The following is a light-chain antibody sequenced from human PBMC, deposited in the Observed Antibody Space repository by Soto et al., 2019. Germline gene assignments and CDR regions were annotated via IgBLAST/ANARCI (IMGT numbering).Light chain of an antibody. Sequence: EIVLTQSPGTLSLSPGERATLSCRASQSVSSYYLAWYQQKPGQAPRLLIYAASSRATGSPNRVSGGGSGTDFTLTISRLEPDDFAVYYCQQCGSSAWTVRQATKVETK. CDR2: AAS. CDR1: QSVSSYY. V-gene: IGKV3-20*01. J-gene: IGKJ1*01. CDR3: QQCGSSAWT.